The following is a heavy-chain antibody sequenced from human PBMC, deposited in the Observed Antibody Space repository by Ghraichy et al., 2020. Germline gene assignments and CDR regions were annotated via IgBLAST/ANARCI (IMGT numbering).Heavy chain of an antibody. CDR2: IKADGSER. CDR1: GFTFSRYW. J-gene: IGHJ4*02. CDR3: ARDPFGDYKYGGTDY. Sequence: GESLNISCSVSGFTFSRYWMSWVRQAPGKGLEWVASIKADGSERYYVDSVKGRFTISRDNAENSLSLEMNSLRAEDTAMYYCARDPFGDYKYGGTDYWGQGTQVAVSS. D-gene: IGHD4-17*01. V-gene: IGHV3-7*01.